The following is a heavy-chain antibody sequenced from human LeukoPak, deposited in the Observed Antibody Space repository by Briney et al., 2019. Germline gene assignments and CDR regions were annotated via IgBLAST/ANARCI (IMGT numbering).Heavy chain of an antibody. CDR2: IYYSGST. J-gene: IGHJ4*02. D-gene: IGHD1-14*01. CDR3: VRTNPWDLTYYFDY. V-gene: IGHV4-59*01. Sequence: NPSETLSLTCTVSGGSISSYYWSWIRQPPGKGLEWIGYIYYSGSTNYNPSLKSRVTISVDTSKNQFSLKLSSVTAADTAVYYCVRTNPWDLTYYFDYWGQGTLVTVSS. CDR1: GGSISSYY.